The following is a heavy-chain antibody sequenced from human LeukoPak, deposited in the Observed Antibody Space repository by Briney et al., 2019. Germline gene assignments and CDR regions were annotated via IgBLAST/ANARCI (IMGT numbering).Heavy chain of an antibody. J-gene: IGHJ4*02. CDR1: GFRFSSYA. V-gene: IGHV3-33*06. CDR3: AKRGTTWDLDY. Sequence: GGSLRLSCGASGFRFSSYAMHWVRQAPGKGLEWVAVISYDGNTIYYADSVKGRFTISRDYSKNALHLQMNSLRAEDTAVYYCAKRGTTWDLDYWGQGTLVTVSS. D-gene: IGHD3-16*01. CDR2: ISYDGNTI.